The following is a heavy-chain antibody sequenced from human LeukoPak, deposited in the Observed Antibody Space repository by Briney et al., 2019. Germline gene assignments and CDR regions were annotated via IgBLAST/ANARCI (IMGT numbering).Heavy chain of an antibody. CDR3: ARDIYYDSSGYPFDDY. D-gene: IGHD3-22*01. Sequence: GSLRLSCAASGFTFSDYYMSWIRQAPGKGLEWVSYISSSGSTIYYADSVKGRFTISRDNAKNSLYLQMNSLRAEDTAVYYCARDIYYDSSGYPFDDYWGQGTLVTVSS. CDR2: ISSSGSTI. CDR1: GFTFSDYY. J-gene: IGHJ4*02. V-gene: IGHV3-11*04.